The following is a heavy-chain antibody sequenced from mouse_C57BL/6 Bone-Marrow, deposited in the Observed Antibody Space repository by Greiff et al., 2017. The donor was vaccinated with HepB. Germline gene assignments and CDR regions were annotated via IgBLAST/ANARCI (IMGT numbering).Heavy chain of an antibody. J-gene: IGHJ2*01. CDR3: AREGSWDWYFDY. CDR2: IYPGGGYS. Sequence: QVQLQQSGAELVRPGTSVKMSCKASGYTFTNYWIGWAKQRPGHGLEWIGDIYPGGGYSNYNEKFKGKATLTADKSSSTAYMQFSSLTSEDSAIYYCAREGSWDWYFDYWGQGTTLTVSS. V-gene: IGHV1-63*01. CDR1: GYTFTNYW. D-gene: IGHD4-1*01.